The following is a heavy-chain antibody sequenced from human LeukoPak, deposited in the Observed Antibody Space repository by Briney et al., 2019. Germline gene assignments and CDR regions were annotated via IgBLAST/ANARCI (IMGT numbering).Heavy chain of an antibody. CDR1: GFTFSGSA. CDR3: ARGVRYSSGYYYYYGMDV. CDR2: IRSKANSYAT. Sequence: GGSLRLSCAASGFTFSGSAMHWVRQASGKGLEWVGRIRSKANSYATAYAASVKGRFTISRDDSKNTAYLQMNSLKTEDTAVYYRARGVRYSSGYYYYYGMDVWGQGTTVTVSS. J-gene: IGHJ6*02. V-gene: IGHV3-73*01. D-gene: IGHD6-19*01.